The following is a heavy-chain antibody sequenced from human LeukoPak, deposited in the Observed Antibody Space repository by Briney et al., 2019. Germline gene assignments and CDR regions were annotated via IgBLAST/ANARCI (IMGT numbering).Heavy chain of an antibody. J-gene: IGHJ4*02. CDR2: INPDGSSS. V-gene: IGHV3-74*01. CDR3: VRQAVSGDSGIAY. D-gene: IGHD4-17*01. CDR1: GFTFSNYW. Sequence: GGSLRLSCAASGFTFSNYWMHWVRQAPGKGLEWVPRINPDGSSSNYADSVKGRFTMSRDNAKSMVYLQMDGLRAEDTAVFSCVRQAVSGDSGIAYWGRGVLVTVSS.